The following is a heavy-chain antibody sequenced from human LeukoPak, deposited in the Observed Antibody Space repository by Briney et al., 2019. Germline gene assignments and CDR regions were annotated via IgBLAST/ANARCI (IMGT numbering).Heavy chain of an antibody. V-gene: IGHV1-2*02. Sequence: GASVKVSCKASGYTFTGYYMHWVRQAPGQGLEWMGWINPNSGGTNYAQKFQGRVTMTRDTSISTAYMELSRLRSDDTAVYYCASVPRYSSSWSPYFDYWGQGTLVTVSS. CDR3: ASVPRYSSSWSPYFDY. J-gene: IGHJ4*02. CDR2: INPNSGGT. CDR1: GYTFTGYY. D-gene: IGHD6-13*01.